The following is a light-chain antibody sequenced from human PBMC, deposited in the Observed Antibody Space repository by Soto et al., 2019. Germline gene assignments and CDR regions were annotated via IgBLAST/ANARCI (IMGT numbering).Light chain of an antibody. Sequence: EIVLTQSPDTLSLSPGERATLSCRASQSVSVDLAWYHQKPGQAPRLLIYGASTRATGIPARFSGSGSGTEFTLTISSLQSEDFAVYYCQQYNNWPRTFGQGTMVETK. J-gene: IGKJ1*01. CDR1: QSVSVD. CDR2: GAS. V-gene: IGKV3-15*01. CDR3: QQYNNWPRT.